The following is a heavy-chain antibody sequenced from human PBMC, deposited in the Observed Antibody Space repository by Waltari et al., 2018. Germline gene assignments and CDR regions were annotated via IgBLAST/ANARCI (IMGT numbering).Heavy chain of an antibody. V-gene: IGHV3-74*01. CDR1: GSPYRTYR. CDR2: ITPGVTYT. CDR3: VGQIATGY. D-gene: IGHD6-13*01. Sequence: EVQLVESGGGLVQAGGSRRLSCSSSGSPYRTYRMHWVRRAPGKGLVCVSHITPGVTYTGYADSVKGRFTISRDDAKNTLYLQMNSLRVEDTAIYYCVGQIATGYWGQGTLVTVSS. J-gene: IGHJ4*02.